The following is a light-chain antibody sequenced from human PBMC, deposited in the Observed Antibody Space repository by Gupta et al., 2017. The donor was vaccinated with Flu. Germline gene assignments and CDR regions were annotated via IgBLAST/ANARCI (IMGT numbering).Light chain of an antibody. J-gene: IGKJ1*01. Sequence: VFTQSPGTVSLSPGERATLSCRASQSVSSSYLAWYQQKPGQAARLLIYGASSRATCIPDRFSGSGSGTEFTLTISRLEPEEFAVYKCKQKSSSPRTFGQGTKVEIK. V-gene: IGKV3-20*01. CDR3: KQKSSSPRT. CDR1: QSVSSSY. CDR2: GAS.